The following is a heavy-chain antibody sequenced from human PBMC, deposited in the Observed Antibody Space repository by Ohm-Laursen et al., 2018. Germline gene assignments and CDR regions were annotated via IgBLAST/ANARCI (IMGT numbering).Heavy chain of an antibody. D-gene: IGHD6-19*01. CDR3: VTGEHSSGWYFDY. V-gene: IGHV3-15*01. CDR2: IKSKTDGGTI. Sequence: GSLRLSCAAPGFTVNNAWMNWVRQAPGKGLEWVGRIKSKTDGGTIDYAAFVKGRFTISRDDSKNTLDLQMNSLKTEDTAVYYCVTGEHSSGWYFDYWGQGTLVTVSS. CDR1: GFTVNNAW. J-gene: IGHJ4*02.